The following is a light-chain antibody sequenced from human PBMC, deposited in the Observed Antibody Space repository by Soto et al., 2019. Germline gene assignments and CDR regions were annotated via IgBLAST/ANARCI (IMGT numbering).Light chain of an antibody. CDR3: QQSYSTPRT. Sequence: DVKISRSPSSLSASIGDRVTITCRASQSISSYLNWYQQKPGKAPKLLIYAASSLQSGVPSRFSGSGSGTDFTLTISSLQPEDFATYYCQQSYSTPRTFGQGTKVDI. J-gene: IGKJ1*01. CDR1: QSISSY. CDR2: AAS. V-gene: IGKV1-39*01.